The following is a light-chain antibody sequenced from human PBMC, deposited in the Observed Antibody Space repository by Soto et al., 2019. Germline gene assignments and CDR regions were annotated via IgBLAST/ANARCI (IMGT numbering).Light chain of an antibody. CDR2: AAS. V-gene: IGKV1D-8*01. CDR3: QQYYSFPLT. J-gene: IGKJ1*01. CDR1: QGISSY. Sequence: IWMTPSASLLAASTCGTVTIMGGLSQGISSYLAWYQQKPGKAPELLIYAASTLQSGVPSRFSGSGSGTDFTLTISCLQSEDFATYYCQQYYSFPLTFGQGTKVDIK.